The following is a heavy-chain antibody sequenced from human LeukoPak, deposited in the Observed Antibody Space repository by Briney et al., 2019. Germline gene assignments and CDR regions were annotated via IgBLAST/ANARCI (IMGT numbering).Heavy chain of an antibody. D-gene: IGHD1-26*01. Sequence: PSETLSLTCSVSGGSISSYYWSWIRQPPGKGLEWIGYIYYSGSTNYNPSLKSRVTISVDTSKNQFSLKLSSVTAADTAVYYCARERSFLGYYGMDVWGQGTTVTVSS. J-gene: IGHJ6*02. CDR2: IYYSGST. CDR3: ARERSFLGYYGMDV. V-gene: IGHV4-59*01. CDR1: GGSISSYY.